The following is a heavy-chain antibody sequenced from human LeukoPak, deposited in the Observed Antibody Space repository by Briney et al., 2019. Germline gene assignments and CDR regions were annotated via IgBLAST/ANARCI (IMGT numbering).Heavy chain of an antibody. CDR1: GGSFSSYY. D-gene: IGHD6-25*01. V-gene: IGHV4-34*01. J-gene: IGHJ6*02. CDR3: ARALSDGGMDV. CDR2: INHSGST. Sequence: SETLSLTCTVSGGSFSSYYWSWIRQPPGRGLEWIGEINHSGSTNYNPSLKSRVTISVDTSKNQFSLNLSSVTGADTAVYYCARALSDGGMDVWGQGTTVTVSS.